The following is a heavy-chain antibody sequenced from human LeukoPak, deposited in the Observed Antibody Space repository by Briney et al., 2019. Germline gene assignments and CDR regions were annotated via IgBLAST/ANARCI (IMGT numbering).Heavy chain of an antibody. D-gene: IGHD4-17*01. V-gene: IGHV3-33*01. CDR3: ARERRGTVTDYYYYGMDV. Sequence: GRSLRLSCAASGFTFSSYGMHWVRQAPGKGPEGVAVIWYDGSNKYYADSVKGRFTISRDNSKNTLYLQMNSLRAEDTAVYYCARERRGTVTDYYYYGMDVWGQGTTVTVSS. CDR1: GFTFSSYG. J-gene: IGHJ6*02. CDR2: IWYDGSNK.